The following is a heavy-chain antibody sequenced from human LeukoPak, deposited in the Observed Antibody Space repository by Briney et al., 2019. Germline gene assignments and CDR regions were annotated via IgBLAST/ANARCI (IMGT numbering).Heavy chain of an antibody. CDR1: GFTFSDYY. Sequence: PGGSLRLSCAASGFTFSDYYMSWIRQAPGKGLEWVSYVSSSGSPIYYADSVKGRFTISRDNAKNSLYLQMNSLRAEDTALYYCATGYYYGSGSYYNGVYAFDIWGQGTMVTVSS. CDR3: ATGYYYGSGSYYNGVYAFDI. D-gene: IGHD3-10*01. CDR2: VSSSGSPI. V-gene: IGHV3-11*01. J-gene: IGHJ3*02.